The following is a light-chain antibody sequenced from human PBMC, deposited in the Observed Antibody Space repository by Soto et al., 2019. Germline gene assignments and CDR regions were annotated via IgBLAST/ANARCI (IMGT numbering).Light chain of an antibody. CDR2: WAS. V-gene: IGKV4-1*01. Sequence: DIVMTQSPDSLAVSLGERATINCKSSQSVLYRSNNKSYLAWYQQKPGQPPKLLIYWASTRESGVPDRFSGSGSGRDFTLTISSLQAEDVAVYYCQQYYSTPFTFGPGTKVDIK. CDR1: QSVLYRSNNKSY. J-gene: IGKJ3*01. CDR3: QQYYSTPFT.